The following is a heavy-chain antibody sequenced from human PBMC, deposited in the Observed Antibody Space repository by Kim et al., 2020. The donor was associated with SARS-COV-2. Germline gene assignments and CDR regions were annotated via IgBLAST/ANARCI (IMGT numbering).Heavy chain of an antibody. J-gene: IGHJ6*02. CDR3: ARQSVAAARYYYGMDV. D-gene: IGHD6-13*01. Sequence: KCQGRVTMTRDTSTSTVYMELSSLRSEDTAVYYCARQSVAAARYYYGMDVWGQGTTVTVSS. V-gene: IGHV1-46*01.